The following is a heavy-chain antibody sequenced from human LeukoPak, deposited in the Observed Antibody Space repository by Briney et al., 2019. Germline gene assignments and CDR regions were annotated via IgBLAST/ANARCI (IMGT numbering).Heavy chain of an antibody. CDR2: IYPYTGAT. Sequence: ASVKVSCKASGYTFSGTGWYLYWLRQAPGQGLECMGWIYPYTGATHYAQKFQGRVALTRDTSISTAYMELSRLRPDDTAVYYCARDGPAQMVDFDYWGQGTLVTVSS. CDR1: GYTFSGTGWY. D-gene: IGHD3-10*01. J-gene: IGHJ4*02. CDR3: ARDGPAQMVDFDY. V-gene: IGHV1-2*02.